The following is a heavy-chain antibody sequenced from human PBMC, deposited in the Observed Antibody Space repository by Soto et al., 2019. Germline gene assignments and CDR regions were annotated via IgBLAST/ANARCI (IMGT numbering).Heavy chain of an antibody. J-gene: IGHJ5*01. V-gene: IGHV4-31*03. Sequence: QVQLQESGPGLVRPSQTLSLTCTVSGGSVTSGGYYWSWIRHCPGKGLEWIGYIYSSGDTNYNPSVNSRVAMSVDTSKNQFSLQLTSGTVADTAIYYCTSDCGPPVTHGYDSWGQGILVTVSS. D-gene: IGHD2-21*01. CDR2: IYSSGDT. CDR1: GGSVTSGGYY. CDR3: TSDCGPPVTHGYDS.